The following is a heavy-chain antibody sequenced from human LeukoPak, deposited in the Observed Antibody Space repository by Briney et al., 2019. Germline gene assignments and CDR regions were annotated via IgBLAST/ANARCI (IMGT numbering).Heavy chain of an antibody. Sequence: PSETLSLTCTVSGGSISSSSYYWGWIRQPPGKGLEWIGSIYYSGSTYYNPSLKSRVTISVDTSKNQFSLKLSSVTAADTAVYYCARGHRSHYDILTGYYYYYYYMDVWGKGTTVTVSS. V-gene: IGHV4-39*07. J-gene: IGHJ6*03. D-gene: IGHD3-9*01. CDR2: IYYSGST. CDR1: GGSISSSSYY. CDR3: ARGHRSHYDILTGYYYYYYYMDV.